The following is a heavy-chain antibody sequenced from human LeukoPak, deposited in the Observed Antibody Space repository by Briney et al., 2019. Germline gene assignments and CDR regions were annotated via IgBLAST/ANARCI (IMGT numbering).Heavy chain of an antibody. CDR3: ARYYDRSYYYGMDA. D-gene: IGHD3-22*01. Sequence: PSETLSLTCAVYGGSFSGYYWSWIRQPPGKGLEWIGEINHSGSTNYNPSLKSRVTISVDTSKNQFSLKLSSVTAADTAVYYCARYYDRSYYYGMDAWGQGTTVTVSS. CDR2: INHSGST. CDR1: GGSFSGYY. J-gene: IGHJ6*02. V-gene: IGHV4-34*01.